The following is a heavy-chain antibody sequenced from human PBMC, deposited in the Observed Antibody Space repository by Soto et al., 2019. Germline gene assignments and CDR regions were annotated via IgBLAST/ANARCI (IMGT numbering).Heavy chain of an antibody. CDR2: ISYDGSNK. V-gene: IGHV3-30-3*01. J-gene: IGHJ5*02. CDR1: GFTFSSYA. D-gene: IGHD4-17*01. CDR3: ARDGGEYYGDPNWFDP. Sequence: QVQLVESGGGVVQPGRSLRLSCAASGFTFSSYAMHWVRQAPGKGLEWVAVISYDGSNKYYADSVKGRFTISRDNSKNTLYLQMNSLRAEDTAVYYCARDGGEYYGDPNWFDPWGQGTLVTVSS.